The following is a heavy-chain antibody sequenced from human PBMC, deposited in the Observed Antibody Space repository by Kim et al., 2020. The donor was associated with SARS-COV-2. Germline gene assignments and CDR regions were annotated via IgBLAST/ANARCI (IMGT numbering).Heavy chain of an antibody. J-gene: IGHJ3*02. D-gene: IGHD3-10*01. CDR3: ASGEVDAFDI. CDR2: GT. Sequence: GTNYAQKFQGRVTMTRDTSISTAYMELSRLRSDDTAVYYCASGEVDAFDIWGQGTMVTVSS. V-gene: IGHV1-2*02.